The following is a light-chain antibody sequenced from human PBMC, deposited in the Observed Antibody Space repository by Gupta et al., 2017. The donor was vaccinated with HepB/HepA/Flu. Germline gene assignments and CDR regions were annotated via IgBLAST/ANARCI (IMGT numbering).Light chain of an antibody. V-gene: IGKV3-15*01. CDR1: QSVTSN. CDR3: QQYNDWPYT. J-gene: IGKJ2*01. CDR2: GAS. Sequence: EIVMPQSPATLSVSPGERATLSCRASQSVTSNLAWYQQRPGQAPRLLFYGASTRATGIPARFSGSGSGTEFILTISSLQSEDLAVYYCQQYNDWPYTFGRGTKLEIK.